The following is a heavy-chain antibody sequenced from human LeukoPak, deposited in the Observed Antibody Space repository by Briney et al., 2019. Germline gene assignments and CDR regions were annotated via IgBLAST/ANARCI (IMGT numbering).Heavy chain of an antibody. CDR2: ISGNGGST. CDR3: AWELPRTDAFDI. Sequence: PGGSLRLSCSASRFTLSRYAMHWVRQAPGKGLESASGISGNGGSTYYADSVKGRFTISRDNSKNTLYLQMSTLRAEDTAVYYCAWELPRTDAFDIWGQGTLVTVSS. CDR1: RFTLSRYA. V-gene: IGHV3-64D*06. D-gene: IGHD3-10*01. J-gene: IGHJ3*02.